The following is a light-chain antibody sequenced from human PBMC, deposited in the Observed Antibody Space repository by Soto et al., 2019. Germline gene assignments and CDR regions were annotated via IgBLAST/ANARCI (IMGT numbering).Light chain of an antibody. CDR1: SSDVGGYNF. J-gene: IGLJ1*01. CDR2: EVT. V-gene: IGLV2-14*01. CDR3: SSYGSGSTDD. Sequence: QSALTQPASVSGCPGQAITISCTGTSSDVGGYNFVSWYQQHPYKAPKLMIYEVTNRPSGVYNRFSGSKSGNTASLTISGLQAEDEADYYCSSYGSGSTDDFGTGTKVTVL.